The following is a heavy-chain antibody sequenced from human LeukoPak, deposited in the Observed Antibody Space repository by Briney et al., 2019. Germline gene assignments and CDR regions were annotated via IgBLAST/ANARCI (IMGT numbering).Heavy chain of an antibody. CDR1: GGSISSSSYY. J-gene: IGHJ6*03. V-gene: IGHV4-39*07. CDR3: ARGLGDSGYDLGRSLDYYYCYIDV. CDR2: IYYTGST. Sequence: SETLSLTCTVSGGSISSSSYYWGWIRQPPGKGLEWIGSIYYTGSTYYNPSLKSRVTISVDTSKNQFSLKLSSVTAADTAVYYCARGLGDSGYDLGRSLDYYYCYIDVWGKGTTVTVSS. D-gene: IGHD5-12*01.